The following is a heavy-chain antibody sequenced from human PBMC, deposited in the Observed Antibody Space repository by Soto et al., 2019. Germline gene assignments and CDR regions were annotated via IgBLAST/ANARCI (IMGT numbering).Heavy chain of an antibody. V-gene: IGHV3-33*01. CDR2: IWYDGSNK. J-gene: IGHJ6*02. CDR3: ARDPYGAYCSSTSCSYGMDV. Sequence: GGSLRLSCAASGFTFSSYGMHWVRQAPGKGLEWVAVIWYDGSNKYYADSVKGRFTISRDNSKNTLYLQMNSLRAEDTAVYYCARDPYGAYCSSTSCSYGMDVWGQGTTVTVSS. D-gene: IGHD2-2*01. CDR1: GFTFSSYG.